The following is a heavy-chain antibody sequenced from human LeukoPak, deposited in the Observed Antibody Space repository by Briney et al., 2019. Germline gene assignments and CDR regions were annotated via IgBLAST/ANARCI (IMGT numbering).Heavy chain of an antibody. CDR3: ARHVYEVNGSGSYYRGYYFDY. CDR1: GGSISSSYW. J-gene: IGHJ4*02. D-gene: IGHD3-10*01. CDR2: IYHSGST. V-gene: IGHV4-4*02. Sequence: PSETLSLTCAVSGGSISSSYWWTWVRQPPGKGLEWLGEIYHSGSTNYNPSLKSRLTISVDTSKNQFSLKLSSVTAADTAVYYCARHVYEVNGSGSYYRGYYFDYWGQGTLVTVSS.